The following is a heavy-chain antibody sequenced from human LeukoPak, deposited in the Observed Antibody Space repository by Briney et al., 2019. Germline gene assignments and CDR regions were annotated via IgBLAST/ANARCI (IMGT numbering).Heavy chain of an antibody. J-gene: IGHJ5*02. Sequence: ASVKVSCKASGYTFTSYGIRWVRQAPGQGLEWMGWVSGYNGDTNYAQKLQGRVTMTTDTSTSTAYMELRSLKSDDTAVYYCARSSSPYNPFDPWGQGTPVTVSS. CDR1: GYTFTSYG. CDR2: VSGYNGDT. V-gene: IGHV1-18*01. CDR3: ARSSSPYNPFDP.